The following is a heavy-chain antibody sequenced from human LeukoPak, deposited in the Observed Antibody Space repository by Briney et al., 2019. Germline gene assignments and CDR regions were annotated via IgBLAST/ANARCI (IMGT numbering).Heavy chain of an antibody. V-gene: IGHV1-8*01. CDR3: VRDGEGVAISVNYWFDP. D-gene: IGHD3-10*01. CDR1: GFTFTSYD. Sequence: GASVKVSCKASGFTFTSYDINWVRQASGQGLEWMGWMNPNNGNTGYAQKFRGRVTMTRDTSISTAYMELRGLRSDDTAVYYCVRDGEGVAISVNYWFDPWGRGTLVTVSS. J-gene: IGHJ5*02. CDR2: MNPNNGNT.